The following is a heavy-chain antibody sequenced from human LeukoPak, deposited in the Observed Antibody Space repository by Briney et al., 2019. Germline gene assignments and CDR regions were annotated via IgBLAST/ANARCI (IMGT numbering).Heavy chain of an antibody. Sequence: PGGSLRLSCAASGFTFSSNAMSWVRQAPGKGLEWVSSIGGSGGSTYYADSVKGRFTISRDNAKNTLYLQLNSLRAEDTAIYYCARSQGPYDYWGQGTLVTVSS. CDR2: IGGSGGST. CDR1: GFTFSSNA. V-gene: IGHV3-23*01. CDR3: ARSQGPYDY. J-gene: IGHJ4*02.